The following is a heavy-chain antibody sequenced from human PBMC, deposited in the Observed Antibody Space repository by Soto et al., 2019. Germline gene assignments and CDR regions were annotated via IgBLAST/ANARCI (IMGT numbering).Heavy chain of an antibody. V-gene: IGHV4-30-4*02. D-gene: IGHD2-21*02. CDR1: GGSISSGDFC. J-gene: IGHJ4*02. CDR3: ARVEGDWSLY. Sequence: SETLSLTCTVSGGSISSGDFCWSWIRQPPGKGLEWIGYIYYSGSTYYNPSLTSRVTISVDTSKNQFSLKLSSVTAADTAVYYCARVEGDWSLYWGQGTLVTVSS. CDR2: IYYSGST.